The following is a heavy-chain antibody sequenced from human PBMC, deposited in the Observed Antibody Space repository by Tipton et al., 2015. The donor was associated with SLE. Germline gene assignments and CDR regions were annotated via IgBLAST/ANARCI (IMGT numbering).Heavy chain of an antibody. CDR2: ISSSGSTI. Sequence: VQLVQSGGGLVQPGGSLRLSCAASGFTFSSYEMNWVRQAPGKGLEWVSYISSSGSTIYYADSVKGRFTISRDNAKNSLYLQMNSLRAEDTAVYYCARGRAAAGLHYFDYWGQGTLVTVSS. V-gene: IGHV3-48*03. CDR3: ARGRAAAGLHYFDY. D-gene: IGHD6-13*01. J-gene: IGHJ4*02. CDR1: GFTFSSYE.